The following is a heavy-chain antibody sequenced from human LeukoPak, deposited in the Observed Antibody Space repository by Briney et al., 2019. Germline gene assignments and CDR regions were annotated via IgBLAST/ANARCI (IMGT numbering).Heavy chain of an antibody. CDR1: GGSISSYY. CDR2: IYYSGST. J-gene: IGHJ3*02. V-gene: IGHV4-59*08. D-gene: IGHD2-21*02. Sequence: SETLSLTCTVSGGSISSYYWSWIRQPPGKGLEWIGYIYYSGSTNYNPSLKSRVTISVDTSKNQFSLKLSSVAAADTAVYYCASHCGGDCGKKTDASDIWGQGTMVTVSS. CDR3: ASHCGGDCGKKTDASDI.